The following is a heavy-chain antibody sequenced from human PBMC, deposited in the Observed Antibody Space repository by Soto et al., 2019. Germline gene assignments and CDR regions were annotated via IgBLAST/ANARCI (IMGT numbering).Heavy chain of an antibody. CDR3: AADSGSDYLWYFDL. CDR2: IVVGSGNT. V-gene: IGHV1-58*01. D-gene: IGHD1-26*01. J-gene: IGHJ2*01. Sequence: QMQLVQSGPEVKKPGTSVKVSCKASGFTFTSSAVQWVRQARGQRLEWIGWIVVGSGNTNYAQKFQERVTITRDMSTSTAYMERSSLRSEDTAVYYCAADSGSDYLWYFDLWGRGTLVTVSS. CDR1: GFTFTSSA.